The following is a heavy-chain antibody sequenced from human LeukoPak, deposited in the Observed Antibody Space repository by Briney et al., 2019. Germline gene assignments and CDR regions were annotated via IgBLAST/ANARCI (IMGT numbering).Heavy chain of an antibody. Sequence: GGSLRLSCAASGFTFSNYGMHWVRQAPGKGLEWVTFIPYDGSNKYYVDSVKGRFTTSRDKNTLYLQMNSLRAEDTAVYYCAKAVGKYSGSSLDYWGQGTLVTVSS. J-gene: IGHJ4*02. D-gene: IGHD1-26*01. CDR1: GFTFSNYG. CDR2: IPYDGSNK. V-gene: IGHV3-30*02. CDR3: AKAVGKYSGSSLDY.